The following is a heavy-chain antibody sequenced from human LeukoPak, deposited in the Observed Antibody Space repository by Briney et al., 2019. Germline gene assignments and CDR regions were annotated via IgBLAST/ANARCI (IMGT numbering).Heavy chain of an antibody. V-gene: IGHV3-30*18. CDR1: GFTFSSYG. Sequence: GGSLRLSCAASGFTFSSYGMHWVRQAPGKGLEWVAIISNDGNKKYYADSVKGRFTISRDNSKNTLYVQMNSLRAEDTAVYYCAKDSRGLWLVVDKVAFDIWGQGTMVTVSS. J-gene: IGHJ3*02. D-gene: IGHD3-22*01. CDR3: AKDSRGLWLVVDKVAFDI. CDR2: ISNDGNKK.